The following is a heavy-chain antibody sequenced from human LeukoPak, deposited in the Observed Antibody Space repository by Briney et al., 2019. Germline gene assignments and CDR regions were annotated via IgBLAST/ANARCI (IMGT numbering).Heavy chain of an antibody. CDR3: ARDLSSVYATNWFDP. D-gene: IGHD2-8*01. Sequence: GGSLRLSCAASGFTFSSYSMNWVRQAPGKGLEWVSSISSSSSNIYYADSVKGRFTISRDNAKNSLYLQMNSLRAEDTAVYYCARDLSSVYATNWFDPWGQGTLVTVSS. J-gene: IGHJ5*02. CDR2: ISSSSSNI. V-gene: IGHV3-21*01. CDR1: GFTFSSYS.